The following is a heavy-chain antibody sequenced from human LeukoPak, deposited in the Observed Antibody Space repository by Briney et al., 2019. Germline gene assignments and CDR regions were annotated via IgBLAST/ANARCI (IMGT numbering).Heavy chain of an antibody. CDR1: GFTFSSYR. D-gene: IGHD5-18*01. CDR2: IKQDGSEK. V-gene: IGHV3-7*01. CDR3: ARARVQLWFAPFDY. J-gene: IGHJ4*02. Sequence: GGSLRLSCAASGFTFSSYRMRWGRQATGKGGEGVAKIKQDGSEKYYVASVKGPFTISRDNAKNSLYLQMNSLRAEDTAVYYCARARVQLWFAPFDYWGQGTLVTVSS.